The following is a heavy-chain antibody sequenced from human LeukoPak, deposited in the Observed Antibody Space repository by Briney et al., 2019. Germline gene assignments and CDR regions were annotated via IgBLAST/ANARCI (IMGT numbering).Heavy chain of an antibody. J-gene: IGHJ4*02. CDR1: GYSISSGYY. CDR3: ARGRYDFWSGYSPYFDY. D-gene: IGHD3-3*01. CDR2: IYHSGST. Sequence: SETLSLTCTVSGYSISSGYYWGWIRQPPGKGLEWIGSIYHSGSTYYNPSLKSRVTISVDTSKNQFSLKLSSVTAADTAVYYCARGRYDFWSGYSPYFDYWGQGTLVTVSS. V-gene: IGHV4-38-2*02.